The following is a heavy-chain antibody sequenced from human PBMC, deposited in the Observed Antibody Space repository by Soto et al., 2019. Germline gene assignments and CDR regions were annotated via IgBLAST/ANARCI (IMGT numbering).Heavy chain of an antibody. CDR2: ITSDGSSK. CDR1: GFTFSSYA. V-gene: IGHV3-30-3*01. J-gene: IGHJ4*02. CDR3: ATEVVEAAGSDY. Sequence: QVQLVESGGGVVQPGRSLSLSCAASGFTFSSYAIHWVRQAPGKGLEWVAVITSDGSSKYYTDSVKGRFTISRDNSQNTVFLQMNSLRAEHTAVYYCATEVVEAAGSDYWGQGTLVTVSS. D-gene: IGHD2-15*01.